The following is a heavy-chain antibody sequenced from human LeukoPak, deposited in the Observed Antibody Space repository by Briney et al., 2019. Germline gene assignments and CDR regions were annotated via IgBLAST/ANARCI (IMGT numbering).Heavy chain of an antibody. D-gene: IGHD3-9*01. CDR3: ARVGSVLRYFDRLDY. CDR2: IYYSGST. CDR1: GGSISSSSYY. Sequence: SETLSLTCTVSGGSISSSSYYWGWIRQPPGKGLEWIGSIYYSGSTYYNPSLKSRVTISVDTSKNQFSLKLSSVTAADTAVYYCARVGSVLRYFDRLDYWGQGTLVTVSS. J-gene: IGHJ4*02. V-gene: IGHV4-39*07.